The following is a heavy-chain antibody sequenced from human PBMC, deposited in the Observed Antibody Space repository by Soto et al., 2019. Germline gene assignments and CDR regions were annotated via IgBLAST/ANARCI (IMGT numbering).Heavy chain of an antibody. CDR2: IYYTGST. CDR1: GGFISSGGYY. J-gene: IGHJ6*02. Sequence: PSETLSLTCNVSGGFISSGGYYWSWIRQHPGKGLEWIGHIYYTGSTYYNPSLKSRLIISVDTSKNQFSLKVTSVGAADTAVYYCARVPATAQGYGMDVPGQVTTYTVSS. V-gene: IGHV4-31*03. D-gene: IGHD1-26*01. CDR3: ARVPATAQGYGMDV.